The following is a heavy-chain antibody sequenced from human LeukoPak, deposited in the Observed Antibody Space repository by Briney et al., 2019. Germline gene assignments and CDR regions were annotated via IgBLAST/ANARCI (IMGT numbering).Heavy chain of an antibody. CDR3: AGEGGDYGGYPDCFYV. D-gene: IGHD4-17*01. V-gene: IGHV1-69*06. Sequence: GASVKVSCKASGGTFSSCAISWVRQAPGQGLEWMGGIIPIFGTANYAQKFQGRVTITADKSTSTAYMELSSLRSEDTAVYYCAGEGGDYGGYPDCFYVWGQGRMVTVSS. CDR2: IIPIFGTA. J-gene: IGHJ3*01. CDR1: GGTFSSCA.